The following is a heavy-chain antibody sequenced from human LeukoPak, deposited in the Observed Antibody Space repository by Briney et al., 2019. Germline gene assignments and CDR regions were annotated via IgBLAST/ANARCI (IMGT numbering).Heavy chain of an antibody. CDR2: IYHSGST. J-gene: IGHJ6*02. CDR3: ARGPAMVRGVLIPYGVDV. D-gene: IGHD3-10*01. CDR1: GGSISSGGYY. V-gene: IGHV4-30-2*01. Sequence: SETLSLTCTVSGGSISSGGYYWSWIRQPPGKGLEWIGYIYHSGSTYYNPSLKSRVTISVDRSKNQFSLKLSSVTAADTAVYYCARGPAMVRGVLIPYGVDVWGQGTTVTVSS.